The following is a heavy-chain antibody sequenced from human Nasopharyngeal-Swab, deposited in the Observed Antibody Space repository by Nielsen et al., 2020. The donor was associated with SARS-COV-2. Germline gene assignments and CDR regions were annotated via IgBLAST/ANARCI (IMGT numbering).Heavy chain of an antibody. Sequence: SETLSLTCTVSGGSISSSSYYWSWIRQPAGKGLEWIGRIYTSGSTNYNPSLKSRVTISVDTSKNQFSLKLSSVTAADTAVYYCASTAMGIGIGSEYYFDYWGQGTLVTVSS. J-gene: IGHJ4*02. CDR1: GGSISSSSYY. D-gene: IGHD5-18*01. CDR3: ASTAMGIGIGSEYYFDY. CDR2: IYTSGST. V-gene: IGHV4-61*02.